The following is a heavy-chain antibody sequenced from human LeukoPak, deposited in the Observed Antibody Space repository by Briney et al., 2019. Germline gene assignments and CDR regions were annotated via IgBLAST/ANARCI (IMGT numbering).Heavy chain of an antibody. V-gene: IGHV3-11*01. CDR3: SGGRDAAVAGPGGYFDY. CDR2: ICPGGDAV. J-gene: IGHJ4*02. CDR1: GFIFSDYH. Sequence: GGSLRLSCAASGFIFSDYHMSWIRQAPGKGPECVSYICPGGDAVYFADSVKGRFTISRDNAKNSLFLQMSSLTAEDTAVYYCSGGRDAAVAGPGGYFDYWGQGSLVTVSS. D-gene: IGHD6-19*01.